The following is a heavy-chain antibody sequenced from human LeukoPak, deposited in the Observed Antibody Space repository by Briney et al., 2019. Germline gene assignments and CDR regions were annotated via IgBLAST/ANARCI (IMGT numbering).Heavy chain of an antibody. CDR3: ARDPKTDAFDI. CDR1: GTSISLSNW. J-gene: IGHJ3*02. Sequence: SETLSLTCAVSGTSISLSNWWTWVRQPPGKGLEGIGEIYHSGTTNYNPSLKSRVTISVDTSKNQFSLKLSSVTAADTAVYYCARDPKTDAFDIWGQGTMVTVSS. CDR2: IYHSGTT. V-gene: IGHV4-4*02.